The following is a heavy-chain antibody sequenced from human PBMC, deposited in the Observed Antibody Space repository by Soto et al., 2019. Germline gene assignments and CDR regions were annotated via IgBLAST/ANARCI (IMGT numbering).Heavy chain of an antibody. Sequence: SETLSLTCTVSGGSVSSYYWSWIRQPPGKGLEWIGYIYYSGSTNYNPSLKSRVTISVDTSKNQFSLKLSSVTAADTAVYYCERGLLGYYYYGMDVWGQGTTVTVSS. CDR3: ERGLLGYYYYGMDV. V-gene: IGHV4-59*02. J-gene: IGHJ6*02. CDR2: IYYSGST. D-gene: IGHD3-16*01. CDR1: GGSVSSYY.